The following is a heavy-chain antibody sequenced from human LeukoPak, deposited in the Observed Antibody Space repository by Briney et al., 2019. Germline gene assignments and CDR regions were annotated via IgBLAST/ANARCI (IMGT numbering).Heavy chain of an antibody. J-gene: IGHJ4*02. CDR1: GGTFSSYT. CDR2: IIPILGIA. Sequence: SVKVSCKASGGTFSSYTISWVRQAPGQGLEWMGTIIPILGIANYAQKFQGRVTITADKSTSTAYMELSSLRSEDTAVYYCARWDDSTAYDYWGQGTLVTVSS. D-gene: IGHD3-22*01. V-gene: IGHV1-69*02. CDR3: ARWDDSTAYDY.